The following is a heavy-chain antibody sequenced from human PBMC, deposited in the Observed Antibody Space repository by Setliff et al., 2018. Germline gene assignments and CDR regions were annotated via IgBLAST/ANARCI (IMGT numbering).Heavy chain of an antibody. Sequence: TLSLTCTVSGGSINNGSYYWSWIRQPAGKGLEWIGHIYTSGSTNYNPSLKSRVTISVDTSKNQFSLKLSSVTAADTAVYYCASAAAGYCSGRSCYAKLYFDYWGQGTLVTVLL. CDR2: IYTSGST. CDR1: GGSINNGSYY. V-gene: IGHV4-61*09. J-gene: IGHJ4*02. D-gene: IGHD2-15*01. CDR3: ASAAAGYCSGRSCYAKLYFDY.